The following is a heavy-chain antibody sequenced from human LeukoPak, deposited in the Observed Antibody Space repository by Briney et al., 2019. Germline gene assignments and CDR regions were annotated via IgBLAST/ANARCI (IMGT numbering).Heavy chain of an antibody. Sequence: GGSLRLSCAASGFTFSSYSMSWVRQAPGEGLEWVPSIGSSSGYIYYADSAKGRFTISRDNAKNSLYLQMNSLRAEDTAVYYCARDREARMVRGVNPTDYWGQGTLVTVSS. J-gene: IGHJ4*02. V-gene: IGHV3-21*01. D-gene: IGHD3-10*01. CDR2: IGSSSGYI. CDR1: GFTFSSYS. CDR3: ARDREARMVRGVNPTDY.